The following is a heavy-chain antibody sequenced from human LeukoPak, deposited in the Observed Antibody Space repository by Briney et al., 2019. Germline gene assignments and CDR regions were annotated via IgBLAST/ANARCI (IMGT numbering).Heavy chain of an antibody. D-gene: IGHD6-19*01. J-gene: IGHJ4*02. V-gene: IGHV3-21*01. CDR1: GFTFSSYS. CDR2: ISSSSSYI. Sequence: GGSLRLSCAASGFTFSSYSMNWVRQAPGKGLEWVSSISSSSSYIYYADSVKGRFTISRDNAKNSLYQQMNSLRAEDTAVYYCARDLPLVGQWLVRSPFDYWGQGTLVTVSS. CDR3: ARDLPLVGQWLVRSPFDY.